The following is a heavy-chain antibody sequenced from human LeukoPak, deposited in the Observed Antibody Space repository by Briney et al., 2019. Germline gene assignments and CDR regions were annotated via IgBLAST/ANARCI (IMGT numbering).Heavy chain of an antibody. CDR2: IFYSGTI. Sequence: SETLSLTCNVSGASISGSDYNWSWLRQPPGKGLEWIASIFYSGTIYNKPSLKSRTLISVDTSKNQFSLRLTSVTAADTAVYFCATLDNSFDHWGQGTLVTVSS. J-gene: IGHJ5*02. CDR1: GASISGSDYN. V-gene: IGHV4-30-4*01. CDR3: ATLDNSFDH.